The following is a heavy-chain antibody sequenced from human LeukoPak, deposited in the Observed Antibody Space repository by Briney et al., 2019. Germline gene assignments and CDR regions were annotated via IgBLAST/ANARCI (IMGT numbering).Heavy chain of an antibody. CDR3: AKEYCSSTSCFGIDY. CDR2: IYYSGST. V-gene: IGHV4-59*01. D-gene: IGHD2-2*01. J-gene: IGHJ4*02. CDR1: GGSISGYY. Sequence: PSETLSLTCTVSGGSISGYYWSWIRRPPGKGLEWIGYIYYSGSTNYNPSLKSRVTISVDTSKNQFSLRLSSVTAADTAVYYCAKEYCSSTSCFGIDYWGQGTLVTVSS.